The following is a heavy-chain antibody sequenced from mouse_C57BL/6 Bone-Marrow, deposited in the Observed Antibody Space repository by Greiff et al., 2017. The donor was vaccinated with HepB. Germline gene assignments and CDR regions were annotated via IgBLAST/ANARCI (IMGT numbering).Heavy chain of an antibody. D-gene: IGHD4-1*01. CDR3: ARLGGAMDY. Sequence: DVKLQESGGGLVQPGGSLSLSCAASGFTFTDYYMSWVRQPPGKALEWLGFIRNKANGYTTEYSASVKGRFTISRDNSQSILYLQMNALRAEDSATYYCARLGGAMDYWGQGTSVTVSS. J-gene: IGHJ4*01. CDR1: GFTFTDYY. V-gene: IGHV7-3*01. CDR2: IRNKANGYTT.